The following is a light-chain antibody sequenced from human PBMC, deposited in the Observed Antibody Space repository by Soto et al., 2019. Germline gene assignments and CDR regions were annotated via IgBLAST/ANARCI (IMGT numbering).Light chain of an antibody. CDR2: DIS. CDR1: QYVSTN. J-gene: IGKJ4*01. CDR3: QQYETWPLT. V-gene: IGKV3D-15*01. Sequence: ETVMTQFPATLSVSPGERATLSCRASQYVSTNLAWYQQQPGQPPRLLIYDISNRATGIPARFSGSGSETEFALTITRLQSEDFAVYYCQQYETWPLTFGGGTKVDIK.